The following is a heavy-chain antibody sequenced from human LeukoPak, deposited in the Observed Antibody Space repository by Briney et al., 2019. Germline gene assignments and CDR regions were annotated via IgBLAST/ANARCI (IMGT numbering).Heavy chain of an antibody. D-gene: IGHD6-19*01. V-gene: IGHV3-33*01. CDR2: MSYDGNYK. CDR3: ARGKYSSGWYYFDY. Sequence: GRSLRLSCAASGFTLSSYGMHWVRQAPGKGLEWVAVMSYDGNYKSYAGSVKGRFTTSRDNPKNTLYLQMNSLRADDTAVYYCARGKYSSGWYYFDYWGQGTLVTVSS. J-gene: IGHJ4*02. CDR1: GFTLSSYG.